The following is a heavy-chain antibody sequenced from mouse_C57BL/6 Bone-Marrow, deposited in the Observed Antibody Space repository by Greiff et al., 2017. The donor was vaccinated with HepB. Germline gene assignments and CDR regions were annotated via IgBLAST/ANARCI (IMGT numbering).Heavy chain of an antibody. CDR1: GYTFTDYE. Sequence: QVQLQQSGAELVRPGASVTLSCKASGYTFTDYEMHWVKQTPVHGLEWIGAIDPETGGTAYNQKFKGKAILTADKSSSTAYMELRSLTSEDSAVYYCTRPYDGYPFAYWGQGTLVTVSA. D-gene: IGHD2-3*01. J-gene: IGHJ3*01. V-gene: IGHV1-15*01. CDR2: IDPETGGT. CDR3: TRPYDGYPFAY.